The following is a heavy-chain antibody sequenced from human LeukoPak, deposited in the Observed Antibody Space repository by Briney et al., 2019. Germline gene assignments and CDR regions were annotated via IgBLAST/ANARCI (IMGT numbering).Heavy chain of an antibody. V-gene: IGHV3-23*01. CDR1: GFTFSSNA. CDR3: AKDRXXXXWAFDS. Sequence: GGSLRLSCATSGFTFSSNAMSWVRQAPGKGLEWVSAINSGGLTSYADFVKGRFTISRDNSQNTLHLQMNGLRADDTAVYYCAKDRXXXXWAFDSWGQGTLVTVS. D-gene: IGHD6-13*01. J-gene: IGHJ4*02. CDR2: INSGGLT.